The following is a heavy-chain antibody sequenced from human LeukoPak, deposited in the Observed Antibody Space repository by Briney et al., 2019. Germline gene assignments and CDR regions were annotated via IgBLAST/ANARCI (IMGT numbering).Heavy chain of an antibody. CDR1: GFTFSSYE. V-gene: IGHV3-48*03. CDR2: ISGSGSTI. J-gene: IGHJ4*02. CDR3: ASYIVGPTLDY. D-gene: IGHD1-26*01. Sequence: GGPLRLSCAASGFTFSSYEMNWVRQAPGKGLEWVSYISGSGSTIYYADSVKGRFTISRDNARKSLYLQMNSLRAEDTAVYYCASYIVGPTLDYWGQGTLVTVSS.